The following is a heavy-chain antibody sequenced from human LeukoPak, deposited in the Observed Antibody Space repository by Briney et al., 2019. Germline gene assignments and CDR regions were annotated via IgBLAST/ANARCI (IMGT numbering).Heavy chain of an antibody. CDR3: ARIGDHDAFDI. CDR2: INPSGGSA. V-gene: IGHV1-46*03. Sequence: ASVKVSCKASGYTFTSYYMHWVRQAPGQGLEWMGIINPSGGSASYAQKFQGRVTMTRDTSTSTVYMELSSLRSEYTAVYYCARIGDHDAFDIWGQGTMVTVSS. CDR1: GYTFTSYY. D-gene: IGHD1-14*01. J-gene: IGHJ3*02.